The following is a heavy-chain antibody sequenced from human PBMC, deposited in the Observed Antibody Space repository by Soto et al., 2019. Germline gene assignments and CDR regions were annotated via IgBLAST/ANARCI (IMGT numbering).Heavy chain of an antibody. CDR1: GAALNSGNYY. V-gene: IGHV4-31*02. Sequence: PSETLSLTXSVSGAALNSGNYYWSWIRQVPGKGLEWIGHIYVTGAVDYNPSLRGRITISQDTSERQFSLNLRLVTAADTAVYYCARLRIATNNYKWFDPWGQGTLVTVSS. CDR3: ARLRIATNNYKWFDP. CDR2: IYVTGAV. J-gene: IGHJ5*02. D-gene: IGHD2-21*01.